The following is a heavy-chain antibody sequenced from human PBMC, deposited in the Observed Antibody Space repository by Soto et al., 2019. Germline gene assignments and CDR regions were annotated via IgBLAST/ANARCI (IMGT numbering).Heavy chain of an antibody. CDR2: IYYSGST. V-gene: IGHV4-59*08. J-gene: IGHJ6*02. D-gene: IGHD1-26*01. CDR1: GGSISSYY. Sequence: SETLSLTCAVSGGSISSYYWSWIRQPPGKGLEWIGYIYYSGSTNYSPSLKSRVTVSVDTSKNQFSLKLSSVTAADTAVYYCARLLSGGYGMDVWGQGTTVTVSS. CDR3: ARLLSGGYGMDV.